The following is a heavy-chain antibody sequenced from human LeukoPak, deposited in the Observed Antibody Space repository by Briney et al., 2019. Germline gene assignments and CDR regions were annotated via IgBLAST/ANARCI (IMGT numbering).Heavy chain of an antibody. CDR1: GFTVSSYY. CDR3: AREEYSGYDYDY. V-gene: IGHV3-53*01. D-gene: IGHD5-12*01. J-gene: IGHJ4*02. CDR2: IYSGGNT. Sequence: GGSLRLSCAASGFTVSSYYMSWVRQAPGKGLEWVSIIYSGGNTYYADSVRGRFTISRDNSRNTLYLHMNSLRAEDTAVYYCAREEYSGYDYDYWGQGTLVSVSS.